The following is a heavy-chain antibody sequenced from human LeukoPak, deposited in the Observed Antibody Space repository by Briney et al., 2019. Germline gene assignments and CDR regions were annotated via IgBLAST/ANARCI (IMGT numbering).Heavy chain of an antibody. V-gene: IGHV1-2*02. CDR2: INPNSGGT. CDR1: GYTFTGYY. Sequence: ASVKVSCKASGYTFTGYYMHWVRQAPGQGLEWMGWINPNSGGTNYAQKFQGRVTTTRDTSISTAYMELSRLRSDDTAVYYCARDPYCGGDCYQDYWGQGTLVTVSS. CDR3: ARDPYCGGDCYQDY. J-gene: IGHJ4*02. D-gene: IGHD2-21*02.